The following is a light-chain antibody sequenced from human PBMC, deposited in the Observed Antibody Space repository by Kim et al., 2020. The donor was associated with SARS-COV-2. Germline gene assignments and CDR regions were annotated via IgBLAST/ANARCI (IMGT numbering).Light chain of an antibody. V-gene: IGLV2-8*01. Sequence: QSALTQPASLSGSPGQSVTISCTGISSDVGDYNYVSWYQQHPDKAPKFMIYDVTRRPSGVSDRFSGSKSGNTASLTVSGLQAEDEGDYYCCSYAGSNTHVFGTGTKVTVL. J-gene: IGLJ1*01. CDR1: SSDVGDYNY. CDR3: CSYAGSNTHV. CDR2: DVT.